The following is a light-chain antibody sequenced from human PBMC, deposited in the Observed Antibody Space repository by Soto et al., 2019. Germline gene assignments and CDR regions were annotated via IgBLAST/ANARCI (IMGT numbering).Light chain of an antibody. CDR1: QSVSSD. V-gene: IGKV3-11*01. CDR3: QQYVASPYT. Sequence: EIVLTQYPATLSLSPGERATLSCSASQSVSSDLAWYQQKPGQAPRLLIYDASSRATGIPDRFSASGSGTDFTLTISSLEPEDFAVYYCQQYVASPYTFGQGTKVDI. J-gene: IGKJ2*01. CDR2: DAS.